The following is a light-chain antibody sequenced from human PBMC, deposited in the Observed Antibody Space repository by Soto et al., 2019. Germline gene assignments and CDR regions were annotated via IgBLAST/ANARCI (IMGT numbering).Light chain of an antibody. CDR2: DAS. CDR1: QDIKNY. Sequence: DIQMTQSPSTLSASVGDRVTITCQASQDIKNYLNWYQQKPGKAPNLLIYDASNLKTGVPSRFSGSGSGTHFTFTISSLQPEDIATYYCQHSDHLPPLSFGGGTKVEIK. J-gene: IGKJ4*01. V-gene: IGKV1-33*01. CDR3: QHSDHLPPLS.